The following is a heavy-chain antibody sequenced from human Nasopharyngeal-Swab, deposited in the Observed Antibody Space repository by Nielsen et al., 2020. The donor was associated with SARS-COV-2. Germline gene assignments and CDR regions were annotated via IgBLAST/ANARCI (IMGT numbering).Heavy chain of an antibody. CDR1: EFTFSSYA. V-gene: IGHV3-30*04. J-gene: IGHJ3*02. D-gene: IGHD6-19*01. CDR3: ARTGYSSGWYPAAGAFDI. CDR2: ISYDGSNK. Sequence: GESLKISCAASEFTFSSYAMHWVRQAPGKGLEWVAVISYDGSNKYYADSVKGRFTISRDNSKNTLYLQMNSLRAEDTAVYYCARTGYSSGWYPAAGAFDIWGQGTMVTVSS.